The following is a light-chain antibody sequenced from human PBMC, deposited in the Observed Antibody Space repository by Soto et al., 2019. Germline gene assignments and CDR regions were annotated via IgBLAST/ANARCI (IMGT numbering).Light chain of an antibody. V-gene: IGLV2-14*03. CDR2: DVS. CDR3: NSFTTCSTLV. CDR1: SSDVGAYNY. Sequence: QSALTQPASVSGSPGQSITISCTGTSSDVGAYNYVSWYQHHPGKAPKLMIYDVSNWPSGVSNRFSGSKSGNTASLTISGLQAEDEADYYCNSFTTCSTLVFGGGTKVTVL. J-gene: IGLJ2*01.